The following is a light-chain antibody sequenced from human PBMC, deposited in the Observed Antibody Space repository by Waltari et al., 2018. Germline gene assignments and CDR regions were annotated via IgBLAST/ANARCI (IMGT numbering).Light chain of an antibody. CDR1: KNLHKY. J-gene: IGKJ4*01. CDR2: EAS. CDR3: QQRSNWPPLT. V-gene: IGKV3-11*01. Sequence: EVVLTQSPASLSSSPGERVTLSGRASKNLHKYLAWYQQKPGQDPRLLIYEASNRATGIPDRFSGSGSGTDFTLTIDCLEPEDFAVYFCQQRSNWPPLTFGGGTKVEIK.